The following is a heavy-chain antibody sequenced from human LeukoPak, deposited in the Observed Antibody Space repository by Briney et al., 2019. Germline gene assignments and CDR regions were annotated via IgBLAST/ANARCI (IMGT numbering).Heavy chain of an antibody. J-gene: IGHJ4*02. CDR1: GFTFSSYS. CDR3: ARDIYYDSSGYYGSVY. Sequence: GGSLRLSCAASGFTFSSYSMNWVRQAPGKGLEWVSYISSSSSTIYYADSVKGRFTISRDNAKNSPYLQMNSLRAEDTAVYYCARDIYYDSSGYYGSVYWGQGTLVTVSS. D-gene: IGHD3-22*01. CDR2: ISSSSSTI. V-gene: IGHV3-48*04.